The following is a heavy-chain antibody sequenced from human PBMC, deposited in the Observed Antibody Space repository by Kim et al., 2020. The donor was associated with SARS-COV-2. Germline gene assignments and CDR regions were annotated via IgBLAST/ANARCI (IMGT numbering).Heavy chain of an antibody. CDR3: AIWEYYDILTGHQYYGMDV. D-gene: IGHD3-9*01. Sequence: SVKVSCKASGGTFSSYAITWVRQAPGQGLEWMGGIIPIFGTANYAQKFQGRVTITANESTSTAYMELSSLRSEDTAVYYCAIWEYYDILTGHQYYGMDVWGQGTTVTVSS. V-gene: IGHV1-69*13. J-gene: IGHJ6*02. CDR1: GGTFSSYA. CDR2: IIPIFGTA.